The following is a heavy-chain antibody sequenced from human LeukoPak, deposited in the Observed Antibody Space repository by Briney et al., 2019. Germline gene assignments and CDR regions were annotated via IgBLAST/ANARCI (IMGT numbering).Heavy chain of an antibody. CDR2: ISSSSSYI. CDR3: ARICSSTSCYPYYYHYGMDV. D-gene: IGHD2-2*01. V-gene: IGHV3-21*01. Sequence: PGGSLRLSCAASGFTFSSYSMNWVRQAPGKGLEWVSSISSSSSYIYYADSVKGRFTISRDNAKNSLYLQMNSLRAEDTAVYYCARICSSTSCYPYYYHYGMDVWGQGTTVTVSS. J-gene: IGHJ6*02. CDR1: GFTFSSYS.